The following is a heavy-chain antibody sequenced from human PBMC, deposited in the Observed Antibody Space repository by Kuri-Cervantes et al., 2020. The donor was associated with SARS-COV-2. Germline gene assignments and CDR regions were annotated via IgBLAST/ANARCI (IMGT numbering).Heavy chain of an antibody. CDR2: ISAYNGNT. Sequence: ASVKVSCKASGYTFTSYGISWVRQAPGQGLEWMGWISAYNGNTNYAQKFQGRVTITADESTSTAYMELSSLRSEDTAVYYCARSYGSGSYPPDHWGQGTLVTVSS. CDR3: ARSYGSGSYPPDH. J-gene: IGHJ4*02. D-gene: IGHD3-10*01. V-gene: IGHV1-18*01. CDR1: GYTFTSYG.